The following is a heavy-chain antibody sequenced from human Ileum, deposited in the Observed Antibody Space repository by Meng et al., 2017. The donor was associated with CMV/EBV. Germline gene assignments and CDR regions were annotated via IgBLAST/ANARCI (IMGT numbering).Heavy chain of an antibody. D-gene: IGHD3-10*01. CDR2: TWYGSKWYY. CDR1: DSVSISTES. Sequence: QDQLHQSRPGLVKPSQTPSLPCAGDSVSISTESWNWIRQSPSRGLEWLGRTWYGSKWYYEYAVSVKSRITIIPDTSQNQISLQLNSVTPDDTAVYYCTYGWPLKYWGQGSLVTVSS. V-gene: IGHV6-1*01. CDR3: TYGWPLKY. J-gene: IGHJ4*02.